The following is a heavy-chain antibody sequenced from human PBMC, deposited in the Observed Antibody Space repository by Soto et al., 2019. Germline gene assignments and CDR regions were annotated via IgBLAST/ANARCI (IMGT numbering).Heavy chain of an antibody. D-gene: IGHD6-19*01. V-gene: IGHV3-9*01. CDR3: AKDPGYSSGPGSAFDI. Sequence: GGSLRLSCAASGFTFDDYAMHWVRQAPGKGLEWVSGISWNSGSIGYADSVKGRFTISRDNAKNSLYLQMNSLRAEDTALYYCAKDPGYSSGPGSAFDISGQGTMVTVS. CDR2: ISWNSGSI. CDR1: GFTFDDYA. J-gene: IGHJ3*02.